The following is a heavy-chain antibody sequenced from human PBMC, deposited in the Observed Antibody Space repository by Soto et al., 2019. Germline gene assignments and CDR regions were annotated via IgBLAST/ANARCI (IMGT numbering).Heavy chain of an antibody. Sequence: GGSLRLSCAASGFTVSSNYMSWVRQAPGKGLEWVSVIYSGGSTYYADSVKGRFTISRDNSKNTLYLQMNSLRAEDTAVYYCERAEVDTAMVFYYGMDVWGQGTTVTVSS. V-gene: IGHV3-53*01. D-gene: IGHD5-18*01. CDR2: IYSGGST. CDR3: ERAEVDTAMVFYYGMDV. J-gene: IGHJ6*02. CDR1: GFTVSSNY.